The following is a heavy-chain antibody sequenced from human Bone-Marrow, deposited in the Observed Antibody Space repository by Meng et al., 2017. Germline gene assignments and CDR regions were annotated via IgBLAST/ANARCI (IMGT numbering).Heavy chain of an antibody. D-gene: IGHD6-13*01. Sequence: QVQRVQSGAGGKKPGASVKVSCKASGYTFPDYWLHWVRRAPGQVLEWMGRINPKSGDTHYAQRFQGRVTMTGDTSISTAYMELSGLRSDDTAMYYCARDEDISAAGKLFGDYWGQGTLVTVSS. V-gene: IGHV1-2*06. J-gene: IGHJ4*02. CDR1: GYTFPDYW. CDR3: ARDEDISAAGKLFGDY. CDR2: INPKSGDT.